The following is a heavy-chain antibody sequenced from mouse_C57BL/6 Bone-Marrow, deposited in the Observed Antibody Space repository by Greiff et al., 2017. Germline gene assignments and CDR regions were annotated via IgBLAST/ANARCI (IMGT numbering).Heavy chain of an antibody. Sequence: QVQLQQPGAELVKPGASVKMSCKASGYTFTSYWITWVKQRPGQGLEWIGDIYPTSGRTNYNEKFKSQAILTVDTSSNTAYMQLSSLTSEDPAVFYCARSGPLGRSFDYWGQGTTLTVSS. CDR1: GYTFTSYW. V-gene: IGHV1-55*01. J-gene: IGHJ2*01. CDR3: ARSGPLGRSFDY. D-gene: IGHD4-1*01. CDR2: IYPTSGRT.